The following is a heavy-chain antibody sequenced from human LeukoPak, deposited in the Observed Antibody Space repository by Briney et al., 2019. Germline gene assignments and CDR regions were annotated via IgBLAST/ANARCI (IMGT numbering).Heavy chain of an antibody. Sequence: GEPLKISCQGSGYSFTSYWIGWVRQMPGKSLERMGIIYPGDSDTRYRPSFQGQVTISADKSVSTAYLQWSSLKASDTAMYYCARTAESTYCSGGSCSYYYYGMDVWGQGTTVTVSS. CDR2: IYPGDSDT. CDR3: ARTAESTYCSGGSCSYYYYGMDV. D-gene: IGHD2-15*01. CDR1: GYSFTSYW. J-gene: IGHJ6*02. V-gene: IGHV5-51*01.